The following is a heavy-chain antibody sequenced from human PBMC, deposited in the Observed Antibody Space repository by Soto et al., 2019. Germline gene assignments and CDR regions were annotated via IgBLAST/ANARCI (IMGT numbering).Heavy chain of an antibody. J-gene: IGHJ4*02. CDR1: GFTFSDHL. CDR2: SRNKANSYTT. V-gene: IGHV3-72*01. Sequence: PGGSLRLSCAASGFTFSDHLMDWVRQVPGKGLEWVGRSRNKANSYTTEYAASVKGRFTISRDLSGNSLYLQMNSLTTGDTAMYYCARVTAYSTGWSFDYWGLGTLVTVSS. CDR3: ARVTAYSTGWSFDY. D-gene: IGHD6-19*01.